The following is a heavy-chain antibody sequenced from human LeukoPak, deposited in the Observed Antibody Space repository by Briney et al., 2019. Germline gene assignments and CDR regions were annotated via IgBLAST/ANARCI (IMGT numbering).Heavy chain of an antibody. CDR2: IIPIFGTA. D-gene: IGHD5-18*01. V-gene: IGHV1-69*13. Sequence: SVKVSCKASGGTFSSYAISWVRQAPGQGLEWMGGIIPIFGTAKYAQKFQGRVTITADESTSTAYMELSSLRSEDTAVYYCARPRGYSYSTDAFDIWGQGTMVTVPS. J-gene: IGHJ3*02. CDR3: ARPRGYSYSTDAFDI. CDR1: GGTFSSYA.